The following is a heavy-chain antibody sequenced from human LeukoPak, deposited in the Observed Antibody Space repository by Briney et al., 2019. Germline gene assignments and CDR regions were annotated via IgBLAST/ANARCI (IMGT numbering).Heavy chain of an antibody. CDR2: VYYSGTT. Sequence: PSETLSLTCTVSGGSIRSYYWNWIRQPPGKAPEWIGYVYYSGTTNYNPSLKSRVTISVDTSKNEFSLNLRSVTAADTAVYLCAIGRGAYNYGAFEIWGQGTMVTVSS. D-gene: IGHD5-24*01. CDR1: GGSIRSYY. CDR3: AIGRGAYNYGAFEI. V-gene: IGHV4-59*01. J-gene: IGHJ3*02.